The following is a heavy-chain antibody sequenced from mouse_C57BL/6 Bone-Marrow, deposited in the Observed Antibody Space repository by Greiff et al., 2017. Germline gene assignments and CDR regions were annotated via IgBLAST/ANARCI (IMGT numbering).Heavy chain of an antibody. D-gene: IGHD2-1*01. J-gene: IGHJ2*01. CDR3: ARDGNVPFGY. CDR1: GYTFTSYW. CDR2: IYPSDSET. V-gene: IGHV1-61*01. Sequence: QVQLQQPGAELVRPGSSVKLSCKASGYTFTSYWMDWVKQRPGQGLEWIGNIYPSDSETHYNQKFKDKATLTVDKSSSTAYMQLSSLTSEDSAVYYCARDGNVPFGYWGQGTTLTVSS.